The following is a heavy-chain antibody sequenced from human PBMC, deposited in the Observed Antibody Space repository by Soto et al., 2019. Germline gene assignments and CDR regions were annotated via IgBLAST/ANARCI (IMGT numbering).Heavy chain of an antibody. D-gene: IGHD3-22*01. CDR2: FNPTGDTA. Sequence: ASVKVSCKASGYTFTSYYIHWVRQAPGQGLEWMGIFNPTGDTASYAQKLQGRVIMTRDTYTGTAYMELGSLRSEDTAVYYCAGGGRIVVTGIGYYYYYDMDVWGQGTTVTVSS. V-gene: IGHV1-46*01. J-gene: IGHJ6*02. CDR1: GYTFTSYY. CDR3: AGGGRIVVTGIGYYYYYDMDV.